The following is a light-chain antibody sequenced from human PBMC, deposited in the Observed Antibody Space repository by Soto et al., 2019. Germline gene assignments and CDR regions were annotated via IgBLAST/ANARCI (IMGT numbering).Light chain of an antibody. CDR1: NSDLGGYTY. Sequence: QSALTQPRSVSGSPGQSVTISCTGNNSDLGGYTYVSWYQLYTGKATILMISGVSERPSGVSDRFSGSKSGYTASLTISGHQPEDDADYCCCSYVDLDTRVFGAGTKLTVL. CDR2: GVS. J-gene: IGLJ3*02. CDR3: CSYVDLDTRV. V-gene: IGLV2-11*01.